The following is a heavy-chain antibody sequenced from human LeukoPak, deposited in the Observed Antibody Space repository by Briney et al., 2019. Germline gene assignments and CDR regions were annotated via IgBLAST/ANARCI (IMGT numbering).Heavy chain of an antibody. CDR1: QFTFSDYW. CDR3: AKGKGYDD. CDR2: IKQDGSEK. V-gene: IGHV3-7*01. J-gene: IGHJ4*02. D-gene: IGHD5-12*01. Sequence: PGGSLRLSCAASQFTFSDYWMGWVRQAPGKGLEWVANIKQDGSEKYYVDSVKGRFTISRDNAKNSLYLQMNSLRVEDTAVYYCAKGKGYDDWGQGTVVTVSS.